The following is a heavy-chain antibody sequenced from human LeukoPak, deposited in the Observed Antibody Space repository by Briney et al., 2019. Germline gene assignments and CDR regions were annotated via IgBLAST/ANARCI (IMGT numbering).Heavy chain of an antibody. J-gene: IGHJ5*02. V-gene: IGHV4-61*02. CDR1: GSGGSISSGSYY. CDR2: IYTSGST. D-gene: IGHD3-10*01. Sequence: SETLSLTCTVSGSGGSISSGSYYWSWIRQPAGKGLEWIGRIYTSGSTNYNPSLKSRVTISVDTSKNQFSLKLSSVTAADTAVYYCARDHAVTMVRGVGSGWFDPWGQGTLATVSS. CDR3: ARDHAVTMVRGVGSGWFDP.